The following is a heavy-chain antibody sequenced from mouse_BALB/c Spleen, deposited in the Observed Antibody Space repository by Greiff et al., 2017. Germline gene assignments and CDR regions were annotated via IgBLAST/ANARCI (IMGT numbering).Heavy chain of an antibody. Sequence: EVKVVESGGGLVQPGGSRKLSCAASGFTFSSFGMHWVRQAPEKGLEWVAYISSGSSTIYYADTVKGRFTISRDNPKNTLFLQMTSLRSEDTAMYYCARPYDGYYWFAYWGQGTLVTVSA. CDR3: ARPYDGYYWFAY. D-gene: IGHD2-3*01. CDR2: ISSGSSTI. J-gene: IGHJ3*01. V-gene: IGHV5-17*02. CDR1: GFTFSSFG.